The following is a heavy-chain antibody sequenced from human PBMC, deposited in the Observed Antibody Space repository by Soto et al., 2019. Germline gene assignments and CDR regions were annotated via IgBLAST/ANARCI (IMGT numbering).Heavy chain of an antibody. V-gene: IGHV3-30-3*01. D-gene: IGHD2-15*01. CDR3: ARVRMGWELHDAFDI. CDR1: GFTFSSYA. Sequence: HPGGSLRLSCAASGFTFSSYAMHWVRQAPGKGLEWVAVISYDGSNKYYADSVKGRFTTSRDNSKNTLYLQMNSLRAEDTAVYYCARVRMGWELHDAFDIWGQGTMVTVAS. CDR2: ISYDGSNK. J-gene: IGHJ3*02.